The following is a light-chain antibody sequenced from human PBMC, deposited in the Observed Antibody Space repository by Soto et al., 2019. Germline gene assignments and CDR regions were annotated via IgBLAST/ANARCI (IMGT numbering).Light chain of an antibody. Sequence: QAVVTQPPSASGTPGQRVTISCSGSSSNIGKNYAYWYQQLPGTTPKLLIYRNNQRRSGVPDRLSGSKSGTSASLAISGLRSEDEADYYCAAWDDSLSAWVFGGGTKLTVL. CDR3: AAWDDSLSAWV. CDR2: RNN. V-gene: IGLV1-47*01. J-gene: IGLJ3*02. CDR1: SSNIGKNY.